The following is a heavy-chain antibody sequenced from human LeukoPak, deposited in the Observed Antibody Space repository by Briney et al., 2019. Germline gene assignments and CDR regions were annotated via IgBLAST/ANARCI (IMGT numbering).Heavy chain of an antibody. D-gene: IGHD3-22*01. CDR3: ARDLGRFFGTMIVVVNSGFDY. V-gene: IGHV1-18*01. Sequence: GASVTVSCKASGYTFTSYGISWVRQAPGQGLEWMGWISAYNGNTNYAQKLQGRVTMTTDTSTSTAYMELRSLRSDDTAVYYCARDLGRFFGTMIVVVNSGFDYWGQGTLVTVSS. CDR1: GYTFTSYG. CDR2: ISAYNGNT. J-gene: IGHJ4*02.